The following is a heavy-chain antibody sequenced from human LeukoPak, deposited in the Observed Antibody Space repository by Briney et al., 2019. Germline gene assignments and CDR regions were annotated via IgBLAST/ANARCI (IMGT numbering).Heavy chain of an antibody. V-gene: IGHV3-64*01. J-gene: IGHJ5*02. CDR3: ARGAQLTDH. Sequence: GGSLRLSCAASGFTFYTYGMHWVRQAPGKGLEYVSGIGPDGGTTYYAKSVRGRFTISRDNSKNMVYLQMASLTADDMAVYYCARGAQLTDHWGQGTLVTVSS. D-gene: IGHD6-13*01. CDR2: IGPDGGTT. CDR1: GFTFYTYG.